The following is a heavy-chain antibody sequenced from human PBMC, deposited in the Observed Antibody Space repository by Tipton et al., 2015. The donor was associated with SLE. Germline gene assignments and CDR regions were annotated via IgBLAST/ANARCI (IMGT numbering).Heavy chain of an antibody. CDR3: ARGEGYYGSGSYQGWFDP. Sequence: TLSLTCTVSGGSISGYYWSWIRQPPGKGLEWIGYIYYRGSTNYNPSLMHRVTISTDTSKNQFSLNLRSVSAADTAVYYCARGEGYYGSGSYQGWFDPWGQGTLVTVSS. V-gene: IGHV4-59*01. J-gene: IGHJ5*02. D-gene: IGHD3-10*01. CDR1: GGSISGYY. CDR2: IYYRGST.